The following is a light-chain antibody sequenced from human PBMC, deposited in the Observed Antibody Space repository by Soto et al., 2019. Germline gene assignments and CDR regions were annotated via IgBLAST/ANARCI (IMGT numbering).Light chain of an antibody. CDR3: SSYTSSSCYV. J-gene: IGLJ1*01. CDR1: SSDVGGYNY. Sequence: QSVMTQPASGSGSPEQSITISCTGTSSDVGGYNYVSWYQQHPGKAPKLMIYEVSNRPSGVSNRFSGSKSGNTASLTISGLQAEDEADYYCSSYTSSSCYVFGTGTKVTVL. CDR2: EVS. V-gene: IGLV2-14*01.